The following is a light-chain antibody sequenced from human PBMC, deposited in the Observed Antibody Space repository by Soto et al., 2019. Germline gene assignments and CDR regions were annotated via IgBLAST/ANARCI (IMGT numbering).Light chain of an antibody. CDR1: QTISTL. J-gene: IGKJ2*01. CDR3: QQYSHLVT. V-gene: IGKV1-5*01. CDR2: GAS. Sequence: IQMTQSPSTLSAPVGDRVTITCQASQTISTLLAWFQHKPGKAPNLLIYGASNLESGVPSRFSGSGSGTEFTLTISSLQSDDSATYFCQQYSHLVTFGQGTKLEIK.